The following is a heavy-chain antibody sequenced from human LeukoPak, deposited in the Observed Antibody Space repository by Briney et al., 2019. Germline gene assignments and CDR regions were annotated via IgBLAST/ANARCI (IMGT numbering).Heavy chain of an antibody. V-gene: IGHV4-61*01. CDR1: GGSISSSSYY. CDR3: AGNRFGELLSFDY. D-gene: IGHD3-10*01. J-gene: IGHJ4*02. CDR2: IYYSGST. Sequence: PSETLSLTCTVSGGSISSSSYYWSWIRQPPGKGLEWIGYIYYSGSTNYNPSLKSRVTISVDTSKNQFSLKLSSVTAADTAVYYCAGNRFGELLSFDYWGQGTLVTVSS.